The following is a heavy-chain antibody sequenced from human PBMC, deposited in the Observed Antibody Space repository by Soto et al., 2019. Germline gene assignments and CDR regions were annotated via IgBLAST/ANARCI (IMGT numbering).Heavy chain of an antibody. CDR1: GFTFSNSW. V-gene: IGHV3-7*04. Sequence: EMPLVESGGDLVQPGGSLRLSCAASGFTFSNSWMSWVRQAPGKGLEWVANIKEDGTEIHYVDSVKGRFSISRDNAKNCLYLQMSSLRVEDTGVYYCAGDDWGAAHIRGQGTPVTVSS. CDR2: IKEDGTEI. D-gene: IGHD3-16*01. CDR3: AGDDWGAAHI. J-gene: IGHJ4*02.